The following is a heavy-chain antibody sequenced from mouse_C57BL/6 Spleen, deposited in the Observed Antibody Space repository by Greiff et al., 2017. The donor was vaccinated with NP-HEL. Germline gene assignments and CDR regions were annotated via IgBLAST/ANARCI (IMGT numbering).Heavy chain of an antibody. CDR1: GYTFTDYY. D-gene: IGHD2-4*01. CDR3: AREWNDYHWYFDV. J-gene: IGHJ1*03. CDR2: IYPGSGNT. V-gene: IGHV1-76*01. Sequence: VQLQQSGAELVRPGASVKLSCKASGYTFTDYYINWVKQRPGQGLEWIARIYPGSGNTYYNEKFKGKATLTAEKSSSTAYMQLSSLTSEDSAVYFCAREWNDYHWYFDVWGTGTTVTVSS.